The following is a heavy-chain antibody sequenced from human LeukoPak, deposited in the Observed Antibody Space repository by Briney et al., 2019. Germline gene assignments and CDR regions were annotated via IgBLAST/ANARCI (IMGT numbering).Heavy chain of an antibody. D-gene: IGHD3-9*01. J-gene: IGHJ5*02. CDR2: IIPSDGFT. V-gene: IGHV1-46*01. Sequence: ASVKVSCKASGYTFSSYYVHWVRQAPGQGLEWMGMIIPSDGFTSYAQKFQGRVTMTRDMSTSTVYMELSSLRSDGTAVYYCARRYFDWLPRYNWFDPWGQGTLVTVSS. CDR3: ARRYFDWLPRYNWFDP. CDR1: GYTFSSYY.